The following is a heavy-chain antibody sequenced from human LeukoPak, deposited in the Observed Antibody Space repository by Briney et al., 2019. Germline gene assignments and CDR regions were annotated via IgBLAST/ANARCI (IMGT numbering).Heavy chain of an antibody. CDR3: AKHYSYDTSGYYRGYLFDY. D-gene: IGHD3-22*01. J-gene: IGHJ4*02. Sequence: GASLRLSCAASGFTFSNYGMSWVRQAPGKGPEWVSRISGSGGETNYADSVKGRFTISRDNSKNTVFLQMNSLRTEDTAVYYCAKHYSYDTSGYYRGYLFDYWGQGTLVPVSS. V-gene: IGHV3-23*01. CDR2: ISGSGGET. CDR1: GFTFSNYG.